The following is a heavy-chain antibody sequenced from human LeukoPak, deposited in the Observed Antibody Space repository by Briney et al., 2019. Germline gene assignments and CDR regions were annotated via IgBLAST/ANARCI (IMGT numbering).Heavy chain of an antibody. CDR1: GFTFDDYA. D-gene: IGHD3-10*01. V-gene: IGHV3-9*01. J-gene: IGHJ4*02. CDR3: AKDRFPLVPGVRPSQIDLSDY. CDR2: ISWNSGSI. Sequence: GGSLRLSCAASGFTFDDYAMHWVRQAPGKGLEWVSGISWNSGSIGYADSVKGRFTISRDNSKNTLYLQMNSLRAEDTAVYYCAKDRFPLVPGVRPSQIDLSDYWGQGTLVTVSS.